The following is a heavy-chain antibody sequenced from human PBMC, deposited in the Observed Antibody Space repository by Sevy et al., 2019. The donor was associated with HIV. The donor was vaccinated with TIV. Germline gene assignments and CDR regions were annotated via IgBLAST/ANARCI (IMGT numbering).Heavy chain of an antibody. V-gene: IGHV1-2*02. J-gene: IGHJ4*02. CDR3: ARDQDILTGYSYYFDY. Sequence: ASVKVSCKASGYTFTGYYMHWVRQAPGQGLEWMGWSNPNSGGTNYAQKFQGRVTMTSDTSISTAYMELSRLRSDDTAVYYCARDQDILTGYSYYFDYWGQGTLVTVSS. D-gene: IGHD3-9*01. CDR2: SNPNSGGT. CDR1: GYTFTGYY.